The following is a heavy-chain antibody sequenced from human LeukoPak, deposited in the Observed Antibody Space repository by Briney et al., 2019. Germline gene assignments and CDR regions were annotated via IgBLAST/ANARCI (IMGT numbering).Heavy chain of an antibody. CDR3: AKDLYDYIWGSSRYHPLDC. Sequence: PGGSLRLSCAASGFIFSNYGMHWVRQAPGKGLEWVAIISYDGSNKYYADSVKGRFTISRDSSKNTLYLQMNSLRAEDTAVYYCAKDLYDYIWGSSRYHPLDCWGQGTLVTVSS. V-gene: IGHV3-30*18. CDR2: ISYDGSNK. J-gene: IGHJ4*02. D-gene: IGHD3-16*02. CDR1: GFIFSNYG.